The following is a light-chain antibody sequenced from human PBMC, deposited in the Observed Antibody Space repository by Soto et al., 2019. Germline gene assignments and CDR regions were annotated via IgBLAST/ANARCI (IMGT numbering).Light chain of an antibody. CDR3: QSYDSSLSGSHVV. J-gene: IGLJ2*01. V-gene: IGLV1-40*01. Sequence: QSVLTQPPSVSGAPGQRVTISCTGSSSNIGAGYDVHWYQQLPGTAPKLLIYGNSNRPSGVPDRFSGSKSGTSASRAITGLQAEDEADYYCQSYDSSLSGSHVVFGGGTKVTVL. CDR2: GNS. CDR1: SSNIGAGYD.